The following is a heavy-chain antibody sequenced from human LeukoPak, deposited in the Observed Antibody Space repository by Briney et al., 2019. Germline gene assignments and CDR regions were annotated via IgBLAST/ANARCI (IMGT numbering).Heavy chain of an antibody. CDR1: GFTFSSYA. D-gene: IGHD4-17*01. Sequence: GGSLRLSCAASGFTFSSYAMHWVRQAPGKGLEWVAVISYDGSNNYYADSVRGRFTISRDNSKNTLFLQMSSLRVEDTAVYYCPVPYGSDYYDAFDIWGQGTVVTVSS. V-gene: IGHV3-30*04. CDR2: ISYDGSNN. J-gene: IGHJ3*02. CDR3: PVPYGSDYYDAFDI.